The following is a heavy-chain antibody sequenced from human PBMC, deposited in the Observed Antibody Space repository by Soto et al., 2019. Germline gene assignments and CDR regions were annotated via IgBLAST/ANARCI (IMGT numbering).Heavy chain of an antibody. D-gene: IGHD2-2*01. CDR2: ISSSSSTI. V-gene: IGHV3-48*01. CDR1: GFTFSSYS. CDR3: ARVGCCSSTSCPKHSGYEQHAFDI. Sequence: GGSLRLSCAASGFTFSSYSMNWVRQAPGKGLEWVSYISSSSSTIYYADSVKGRFTISRDNAKNSLYLQMNSLRAEDTAVYYCARVGCCSSTSCPKHSGYEQHAFDIWGQGTMVTVSS. J-gene: IGHJ3*02.